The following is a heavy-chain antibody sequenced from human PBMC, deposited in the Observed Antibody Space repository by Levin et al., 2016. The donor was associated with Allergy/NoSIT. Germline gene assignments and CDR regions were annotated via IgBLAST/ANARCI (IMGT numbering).Heavy chain of an antibody. CDR1: GGSISSYY. Sequence: SETLSLTCTVSGGSISSYYWSWIRQPPGKGLEWIGNIYYSGRTYYNPSLKSRVTISVDTSKNQFSLKLSSVTAADTAVYYCARHYYDSSGYMDDYWGQGTLVTVSS. J-gene: IGHJ4*02. D-gene: IGHD3-22*01. V-gene: IGHV4-59*04. CDR2: IYYSGRT. CDR3: ARHYYDSSGYMDDY.